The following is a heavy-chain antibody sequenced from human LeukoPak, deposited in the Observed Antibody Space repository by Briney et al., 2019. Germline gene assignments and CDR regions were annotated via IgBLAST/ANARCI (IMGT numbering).Heavy chain of an antibody. V-gene: IGHV3-9*01. CDR3: AVFADFGSY. CDR1: GFIFDDYA. Sequence: PGGSLRLSCAASGFIFDDYAMHWVRQAPGKGLEWVSGITWNSDNIGYAASVKGRFIISRDNARNSLYLQMNSLRTEDTAVYYCAVFADFGSYWGQGSLVTVSS. CDR2: ITWNSDNI. J-gene: IGHJ4*02. D-gene: IGHD3-3*01.